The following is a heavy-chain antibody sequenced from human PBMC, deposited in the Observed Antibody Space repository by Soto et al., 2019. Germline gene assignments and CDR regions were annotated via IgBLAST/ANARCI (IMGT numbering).Heavy chain of an antibody. V-gene: IGHV3-7*03. J-gene: IGHJ2*01. CDR3: ARFATSPFDYWYFDL. Sequence: PGGSLRLSCAASGFTFGSYWMSWVRQAPWKGLEWVANIKQDGTEKYYVDSVKGRFTISGDNAKNSLYLQMNSLRAEDTAVYYCARFATSPFDYWYFDLCGRGALVTVSP. D-gene: IGHD2-2*01. CDR1: GFTFGSYW. CDR2: IKQDGTEK.